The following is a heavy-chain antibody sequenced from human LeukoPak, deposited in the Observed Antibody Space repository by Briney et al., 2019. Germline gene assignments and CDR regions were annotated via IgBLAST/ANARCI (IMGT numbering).Heavy chain of an antibody. D-gene: IGHD3-9*01. J-gene: IGHJ5*02. CDR3: ARTGSGEYDILTFDP. Sequence: PGGSLRLSCAASGFTFSSYAMSWVRQAPGKGLEWVSAICGIGGSTYYADSVKGRFTISRDNSKNTLYLQMNSLRAEDTAFYYCARTGSGEYDILTFDPWGQGTLVTVSS. V-gene: IGHV3-23*01. CDR1: GFTFSSYA. CDR2: ICGIGGST.